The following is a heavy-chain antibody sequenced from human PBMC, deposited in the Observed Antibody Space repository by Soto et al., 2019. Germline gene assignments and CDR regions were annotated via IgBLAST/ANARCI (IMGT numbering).Heavy chain of an antibody. V-gene: IGHV4-31*03. CDR3: ARGLLWFGELLYYFDY. Sequence: QVQLQESGPGLVKPSQTLSLTCTVSGGSISSGGYYWSWIRQHPGKGLEWIGYIYYSGSTYYNPSLKSRVTISVDTSKNQFSLKLSSVTAADTAVHYCARGLLWFGELLYYFDYWGQGTLVTVSS. J-gene: IGHJ4*02. D-gene: IGHD3-10*01. CDR2: IYYSGST. CDR1: GGSISSGGYY.